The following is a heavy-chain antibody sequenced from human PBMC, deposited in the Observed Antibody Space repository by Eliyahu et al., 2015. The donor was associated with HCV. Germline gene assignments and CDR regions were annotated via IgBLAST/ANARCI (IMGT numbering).Heavy chain of an antibody. CDR2: INPSGGST. CDR1: GYTFITYY. V-gene: IGHV1-46*01. CDR3: ARDAGYTSGYAYWYFDF. J-gene: IGHJ2*01. D-gene: IGHD3-22*01. Sequence: QVQLVQSGAEVKKPGASVKVSCKASGYTFITYYMHWVRQAPGQGLEWMGIINPSGGSTNSALKFQGRVTMTRDTSTSTVYMELSSLKSEDTAAYYCARDAGYTSGYAYWYFDFWGRGTLVTVSS.